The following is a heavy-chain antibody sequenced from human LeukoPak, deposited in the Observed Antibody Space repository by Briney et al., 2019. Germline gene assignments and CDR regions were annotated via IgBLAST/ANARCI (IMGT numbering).Heavy chain of an antibody. J-gene: IGHJ6*03. D-gene: IGHD1-1*01. CDR1: GFTFSSYN. V-gene: IGHV3-21*01. CDR3: ARDVEDYYYYYMDV. CDR2: ITSSSSYI. Sequence: GGSLRLSCAASGFTFSSYNMNWVRQAPGKGLEWVSSITSSSSYIYYADSVKGRFTISRDNAKNSLYLQMNSLRAEDTAVYYCARDVEDYYYYYMDVWGKGTTVTVSS.